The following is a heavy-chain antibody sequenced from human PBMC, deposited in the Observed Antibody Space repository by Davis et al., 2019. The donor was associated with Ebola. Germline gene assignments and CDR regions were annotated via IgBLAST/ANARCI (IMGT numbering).Heavy chain of an antibody. CDR1: GYTFTSNG. CDR3: ARDPGMITPGGVIEH. CDR2: ISAYNGNT. V-gene: IGHV1-18*04. Sequence: ASVKVSCQTSGYTFTSNGINWVRQAPGQGLEWMGWISAYNGNTNYAQKVQGRVTLSTDTSTSTAYMELGSLRSDDTAIYYCARDPGMITPGGVIEHWGQGTLVTVSS. D-gene: IGHD3-16*01. J-gene: IGHJ1*01.